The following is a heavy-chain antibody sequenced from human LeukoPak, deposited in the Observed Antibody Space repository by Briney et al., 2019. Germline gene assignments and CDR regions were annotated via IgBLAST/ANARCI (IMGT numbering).Heavy chain of an antibody. CDR3: AKSSGYDLFDY. J-gene: IGHJ4*02. Sequence: HPGGSLRLSCVASGFTFSNYAMSWVRQAPGKGLEWVSAISGSGGNTYYADSVKGRFTISRDNSKNTLYLQMNSLRAEDTAVYYCAKSSGYDLFDYWGQGTLVTVSS. D-gene: IGHD5-12*01. CDR2: ISGSGGNT. CDR1: GFTFSNYA. V-gene: IGHV3-23*01.